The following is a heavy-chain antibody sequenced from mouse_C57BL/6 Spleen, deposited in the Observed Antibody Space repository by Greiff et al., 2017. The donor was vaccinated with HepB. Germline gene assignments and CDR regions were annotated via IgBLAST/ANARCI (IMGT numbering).Heavy chain of an antibody. CDR3: ARGGTTVVATPFDY. CDR1: GYTFTSYW. V-gene: IGHV1-55*01. Sequence: VQLQQPGAELVKPGASVKMSCKASGYTFTSYWITWVKQRPGQGLEWIGDIYPGSGSTNYNEKFKSKATLTVDTSSSTAYMQLSSLTSEDSAVYYCARGGTTVVATPFDYWGQGTTLTVSS. J-gene: IGHJ2*01. D-gene: IGHD1-1*01. CDR2: IYPGSGST.